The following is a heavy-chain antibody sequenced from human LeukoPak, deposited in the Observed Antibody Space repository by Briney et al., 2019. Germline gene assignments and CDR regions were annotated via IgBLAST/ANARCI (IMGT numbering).Heavy chain of an antibody. D-gene: IGHD2-21*02. V-gene: IGHV7-4-1*02. Sequence: ASVKVSCKASGYTFTSYAMNWVRQAPGQGLEWMGWINTNTGNPTYAQGFTGRFVFSLDTSVSTAYLQISSLKAEDTAVYYCARGGHIVVVTANWFDPWGQGTLVTVSS. CDR3: ARGGHIVVVTANWFDP. J-gene: IGHJ5*02. CDR1: GYTFTSYA. CDR2: INTNTGNP.